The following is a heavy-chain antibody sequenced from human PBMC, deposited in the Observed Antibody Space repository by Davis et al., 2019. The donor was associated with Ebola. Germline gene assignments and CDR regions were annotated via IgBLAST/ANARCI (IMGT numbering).Heavy chain of an antibody. Sequence: ASVKVSCKASGYTFTGYYMHWVRQAPGQGLEWMGWINPNSGGTNYAQKFQGWVTMTRDTSISTAYMELSRLRSDDTAVYYCSRGGYCSGGSCYFFDYWGQGTLVTVSS. CDR1: GYTFTGYY. CDR3: SRGGYCSGGSCYFFDY. V-gene: IGHV1-2*04. J-gene: IGHJ4*02. CDR2: INPNSGGT. D-gene: IGHD2-15*01.